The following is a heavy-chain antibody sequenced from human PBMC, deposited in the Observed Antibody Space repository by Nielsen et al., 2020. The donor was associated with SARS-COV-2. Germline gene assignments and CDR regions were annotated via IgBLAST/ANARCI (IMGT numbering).Heavy chain of an antibody. Sequence: SVKVSCKASGGTFSSYAISWVRQAPGQGLEWMGGIIPIFGTANYAQKFQGRVTITADESTSTAYMELSSLRSEDTAVYYCARGVVPAAMTWFDPWGQGTVVTVSS. V-gene: IGHV1-69*13. CDR1: GGTFSSYA. D-gene: IGHD2-2*01. CDR2: IIPIFGTA. J-gene: IGHJ5*02. CDR3: ARGVVPAAMTWFDP.